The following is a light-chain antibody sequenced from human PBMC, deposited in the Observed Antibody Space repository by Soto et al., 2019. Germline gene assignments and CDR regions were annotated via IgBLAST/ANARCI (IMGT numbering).Light chain of an antibody. Sequence: EIGMTQSPAPLSLSPGERATLSCRASQSVGSSLAWYQQKPGQAPRLLIYGASNRATGIPDRFSGSGSGTDFTLTISRLEPEDFAVYYCQQYGSSGTFGQGTRWIS. CDR2: GAS. J-gene: IGKJ1*01. V-gene: IGKV3-20*01. CDR1: QSVGSS. CDR3: QQYGSSGT.